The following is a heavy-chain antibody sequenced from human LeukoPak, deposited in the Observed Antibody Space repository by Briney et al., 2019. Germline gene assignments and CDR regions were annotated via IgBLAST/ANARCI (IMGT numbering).Heavy chain of an antibody. D-gene: IGHD1-1*01. J-gene: IGHJ3*02. CDR2: IYYSGST. V-gene: IGHV4-59*12. CDR1: GGSISSYY. CDR3: ARGRYNWNKDAFDI. Sequence: SETLSLTCTVSGGSISSYYWSWIRQPPGKGLEWIGYIYYSGSTNYNPSLKSRVTISVDTSKNQFSLKLSSVTAADTAVYYCARGRYNWNKDAFDIWGQGTMVTVSS.